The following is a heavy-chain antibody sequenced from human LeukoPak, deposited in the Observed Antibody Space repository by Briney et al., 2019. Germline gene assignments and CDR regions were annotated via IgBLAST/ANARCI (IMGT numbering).Heavy chain of an antibody. CDR2: ISGSGGST. Sequence: GGSLRLSCAASGFTFSSYAMSWVRQAPGKGLEWVSSISGSGGSTSYADSVKGRFTISRDNSKNTLYLQMNSLRVEDTAVYYCAKGDTTWELPHDYWGQGTLVTVSS. J-gene: IGHJ4*02. CDR3: AKGDTTWELPHDY. V-gene: IGHV3-23*01. D-gene: IGHD1-26*01. CDR1: GFTFSSYA.